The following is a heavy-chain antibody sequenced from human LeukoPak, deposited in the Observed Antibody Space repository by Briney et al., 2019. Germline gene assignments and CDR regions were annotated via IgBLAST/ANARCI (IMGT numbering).Heavy chain of an antibody. J-gene: IGHJ4*02. CDR1: GGTFSSYA. Sequence: ASVKVSCKASGGTFSSYAISWVRQAPGQGLEWMGRIIPIFGTANYAQKFQGRVTITTDESTSTAYMELSSLRSEDTAVYYCARGDYGSGSYRYFDYWGQGTLVTVSS. CDR3: ARGDYGSGSYRYFDY. V-gene: IGHV1-69*05. D-gene: IGHD3-10*01. CDR2: IIPIFGTA.